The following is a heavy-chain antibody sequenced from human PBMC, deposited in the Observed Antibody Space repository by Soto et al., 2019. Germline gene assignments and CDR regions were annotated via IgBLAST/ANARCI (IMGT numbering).Heavy chain of an antibody. D-gene: IGHD2-15*01. J-gene: IGHJ6*02. CDR1: GYSLATYW. V-gene: IGHV5-10-1*01. Sequence: PGESLKISCKSSGYSLATYWITWVRQMPGKGLEWMGRIDPSDSYINYSPSLQGRVTISADKSLNTAYLQWSSLEASDTAMYYCARLGDCSGGSCFSRYYYHGMDVWGQGTTVTVSS. CDR2: IDPSDSYI. CDR3: ARLGDCSGGSCFSRYYYHGMDV.